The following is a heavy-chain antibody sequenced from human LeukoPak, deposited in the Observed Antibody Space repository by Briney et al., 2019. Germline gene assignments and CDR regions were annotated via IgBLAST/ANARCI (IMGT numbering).Heavy chain of an antibody. CDR3: ARVEYSSSPVDY. CDR1: GFTFSSYW. D-gene: IGHD6-6*01. Sequence: GGSLRLSCGASGFTFSSYWMSWVRQAPGKGLEWVANIKQDGSEKYYVDSVKGRFTISRDNAKNSLYLQMNSLRAEDTAVYYCARVEYSSSPVDYWGQGTLVTVSS. J-gene: IGHJ4*02. CDR2: IKQDGSEK. V-gene: IGHV3-7*01.